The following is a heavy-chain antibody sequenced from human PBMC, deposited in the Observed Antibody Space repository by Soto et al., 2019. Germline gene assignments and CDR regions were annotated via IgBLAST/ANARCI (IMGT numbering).Heavy chain of an antibody. J-gene: IGHJ4*02. V-gene: IGHV4-59*01. CDR3: ARGGSSGLGY. CDR2: SYYSGST. CDR1: GGSISSYY. Sequence: SETLSLTCTVSGGSISSYYWSWIRQPPGKGLEWIGYSYYSGSTNYNPSLKSRVTISVDTSKNQFSLKLSSVTAADTAVYYCARGGSSGLGYWGQGTLVTVSS. D-gene: IGHD6-19*01.